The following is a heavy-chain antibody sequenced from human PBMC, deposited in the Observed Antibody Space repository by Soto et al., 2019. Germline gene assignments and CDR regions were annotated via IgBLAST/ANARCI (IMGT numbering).Heavy chain of an antibody. J-gene: IGHJ4*02. CDR1: GFTFITYE. CDR2: ISGSSSMI. CDR3: ANDFWSEYR. V-gene: IGHV3-48*03. D-gene: IGHD3-3*01. Sequence: EVQLVESGGGLVQPGGSPRLSCVASGFTFITYEMNWVRQAPGRGLEWISYISGSSSMIYYTDSVKGRFIISRDNAKNSLYLQMNSLRAEDTAVYYCANDFWSEYRWGQGTLVTVSS.